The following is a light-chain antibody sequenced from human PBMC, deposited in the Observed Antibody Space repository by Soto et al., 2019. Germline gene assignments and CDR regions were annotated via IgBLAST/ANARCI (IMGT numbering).Light chain of an antibody. J-gene: IGKJ2*01. CDR3: QQYGSSPGVT. V-gene: IGKV3-20*01. Sequence: EIVLTQSPGTLSLSPGERATLSCRASQSVSSSYLAWYQQKPGQAPRLLIYGASSRATGIPDRLSGSGSGTDFTLPISRLEPEDVAVYYCQQYGSSPGVTFGQGTKLEIK. CDR2: GAS. CDR1: QSVSSSY.